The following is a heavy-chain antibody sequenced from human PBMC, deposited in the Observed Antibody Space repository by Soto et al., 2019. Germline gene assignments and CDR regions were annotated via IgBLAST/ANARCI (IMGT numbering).Heavy chain of an antibody. V-gene: IGHV3-23*01. J-gene: IGHJ4*02. Sequence: PGGSLRLSCAASGFSFSDYGMNWVRQAPGKRLEWVAAISGSAGNTYYADSVKGRFSTSRDNSKSTLYLEMNSLRVEDTAIYYGAKTIGNHWLPEYWGQGTLVTVSS. CDR2: ISGSAGNT. CDR3: AKTIGNHWLPEY. D-gene: IGHD5-12*01. CDR1: GFSFSDYG.